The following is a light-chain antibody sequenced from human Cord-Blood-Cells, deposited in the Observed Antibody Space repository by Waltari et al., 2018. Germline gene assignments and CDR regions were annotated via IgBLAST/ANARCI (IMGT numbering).Light chain of an antibody. CDR2: EVS. CDR3: SSYTSSSTVV. V-gene: IGLV2-18*02. CDR1: SSDVGSHNR. Sequence: QSALTQPPSVSGSPGQSVTISCTGTSSDVGSHNRVPWYQQPPGTAPKLMIYEVSNRPSGVPDRFSGSKSGNTASLTISGLQAEDEADYYCSSYTSSSTVVFGGGTKLTVL. J-gene: IGLJ2*01.